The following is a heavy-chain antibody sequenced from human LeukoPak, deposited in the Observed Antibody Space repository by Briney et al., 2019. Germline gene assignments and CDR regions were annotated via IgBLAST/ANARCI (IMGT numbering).Heavy chain of an antibody. CDR1: GFTFSSYS. CDR3: ARDPDYYDSSGPHLDY. V-gene: IGHV3-48*01. D-gene: IGHD3-22*01. CDR2: ISSSSGTI. Sequence: PGGSLRLSCSASGFTFSSYSMNWVRQAPGKGLEWVSYISSSSGTISYADSVKGRFTISRDNAKNSLYLQMNSLRAEDTAVYYCARDPDYYDSSGPHLDYWGQGTLVTVSS. J-gene: IGHJ4*02.